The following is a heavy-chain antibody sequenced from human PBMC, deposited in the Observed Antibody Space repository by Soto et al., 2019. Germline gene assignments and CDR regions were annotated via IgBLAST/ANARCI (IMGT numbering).Heavy chain of an antibody. V-gene: IGHV1-2*04. J-gene: IGHJ5*02. CDR3: ARGGYCSGGSCGNWFDP. D-gene: IGHD2-15*01. Sequence: QVQLVQSGAEVKKPGASVKVSCKASGYTFTGYYMHWVRQAPGQGLEWMGWINPNSGGTNYAQKFQGWVTMTRDTSISTAYRELSRLRSDDTAVYYCARGGYCSGGSCGNWFDPWGQGTLVTVSS. CDR2: INPNSGGT. CDR1: GYTFTGYY.